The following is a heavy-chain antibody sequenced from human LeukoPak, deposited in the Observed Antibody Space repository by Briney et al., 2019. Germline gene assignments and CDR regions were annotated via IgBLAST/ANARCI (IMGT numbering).Heavy chain of an antibody. J-gene: IGHJ4*02. CDR1: GFTFSSYV. Sequence: GGSLRLSCAASGFTFSSYVMHWVRQAPGKGLEWVAVISYDGSNKYYADSVKGRFTISRDNSKNTLYLQMNSLRAEDTAVYYCARDLGAAAPYWGQGTLVTVSS. CDR3: ARDLGAAAPY. D-gene: IGHD6-13*01. V-gene: IGHV3-30-3*01. CDR2: ISYDGSNK.